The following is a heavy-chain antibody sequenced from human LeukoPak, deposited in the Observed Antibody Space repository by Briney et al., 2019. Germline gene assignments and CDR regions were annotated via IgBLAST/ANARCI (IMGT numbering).Heavy chain of an antibody. CDR3: AKRDYSDSNTYSPLFDS. D-gene: IGHD3-22*01. CDR1: GFTFSDYA. J-gene: IGHJ4*02. V-gene: IGHV3-23*01. Sequence: GGSLRLSCAASGFTFSDYAMSWVRQAPGKGLEWVSGISCSGGTILHADSVKGRFIISRDNSKSTLFLQMSSLRVEDTAVYYCAKRDYSDSNTYSPLFDSRGQGTLVTVSS. CDR2: ISCSGGTI.